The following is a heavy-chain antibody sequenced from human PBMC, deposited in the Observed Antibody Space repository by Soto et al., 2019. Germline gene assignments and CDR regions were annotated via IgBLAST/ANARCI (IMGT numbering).Heavy chain of an antibody. V-gene: IGHV1-3*01. D-gene: IGHD4-17*01. CDR1: GYTFTSYA. Sequence: QVQLVQSGAEVKKPGASVKVSCKASGYTFTSYAMHWVRQAPGQRLEWMGWINAGNGNTKYSQKFQGRVTSTRDTSASTAYMELSSLRSEDTPVYYCARGRTYGDYVFDPWGQGALVTVSS. CDR3: ARGRTYGDYVFDP. CDR2: INAGNGNT. J-gene: IGHJ5*02.